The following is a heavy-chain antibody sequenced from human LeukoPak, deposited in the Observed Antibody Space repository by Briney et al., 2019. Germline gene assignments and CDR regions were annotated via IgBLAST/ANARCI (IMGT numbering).Heavy chain of an antibody. Sequence: IGEIKHSGSTNYHPSLKSRVTISVDTSKNQFSLKLSSVTAADTAVYYCARDRVWAAIIMVRGVTIFDYWGQGTRVIV. CDR3: ARDRVWAAIIMVRGVTIFDY. J-gene: IGHJ4*02. CDR2: IKHSGST. D-gene: IGHD3-10*01. V-gene: IGHV4-34*01.